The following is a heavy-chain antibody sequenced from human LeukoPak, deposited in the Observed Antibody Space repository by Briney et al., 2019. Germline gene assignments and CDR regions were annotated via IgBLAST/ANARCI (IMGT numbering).Heavy chain of an antibody. J-gene: IGHJ3*02. CDR1: GFTFSSYG. CDR2: IWYDGSNK. V-gene: IGHV3-33*01. Sequence: GGSLRLSCAASGFTFSSYGMHWVRQAPGKGLEWVAVIWYDGSNKYYADSVKGRFTISRDNSKNTLYLQMNSLRAEDTAVYYCARHGGSWTFDIWGQGTMVSVSS. CDR3: ARHGGSWTFDI. D-gene: IGHD6-13*01.